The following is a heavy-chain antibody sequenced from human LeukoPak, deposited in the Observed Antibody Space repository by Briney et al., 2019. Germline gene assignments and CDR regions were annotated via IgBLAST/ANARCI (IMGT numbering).Heavy chain of an antibody. CDR2: IYYSGST. CDR3: ARDHSYYFGSQTSTLDV. V-gene: IGHV4-59*12. CDR1: GGSFSGYY. Sequence: SETLSLTCAVYGGSFSGYYWSWIRQPPGKGLEWIGYIYYSGSTNYNPSLKSRVTISVDTSKNQFSLKLNSVTAADTAVYYCARDHSYYFGSQTSTLDVWGQGTAVIVSS. D-gene: IGHD3-10*01. J-gene: IGHJ6*02.